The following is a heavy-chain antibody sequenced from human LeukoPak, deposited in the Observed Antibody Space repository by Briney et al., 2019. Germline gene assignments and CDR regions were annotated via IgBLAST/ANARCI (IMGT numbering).Heavy chain of an antibody. D-gene: IGHD7-27*01. CDR3: ATVRRAVTGDFDY. CDR2: IKNEIDGGTP. J-gene: IGHJ4*02. V-gene: IGHV3-15*01. Sequence: GGSPRLSCAASGFIFSGAYMTWVRQPPGKGLEWVGRIKNEIDGGTPDHAAPVNGRFIISRDDSKNTLYLQMTSLKTEDTGVYYCATVRRAVTGDFDYWGQGTLVTVSS. CDR1: GFIFSGAY.